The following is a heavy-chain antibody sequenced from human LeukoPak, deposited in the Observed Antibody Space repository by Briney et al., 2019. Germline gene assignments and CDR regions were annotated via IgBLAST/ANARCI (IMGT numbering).Heavy chain of an antibody. CDR3: APYDFWSGYYEY. D-gene: IGHD3-3*01. J-gene: IGHJ4*02. CDR2: ISSSSSSM. CDR1: GFSFRSYS. Sequence: GSLRLSCAASGFSFRSYSMNWVRQAPGKGLEWVSYISSSSSSMYCADSVKGRFTISRDDAKNSLYLQMNSLRDEDTAVYYCAPYDFWSGYYEYWGQGTLVTVSS. V-gene: IGHV3-48*02.